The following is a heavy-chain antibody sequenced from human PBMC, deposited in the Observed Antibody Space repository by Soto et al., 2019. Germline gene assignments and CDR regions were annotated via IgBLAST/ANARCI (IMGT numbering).Heavy chain of an antibody. V-gene: IGHV4-39*01. CDR2: IYYSGRT. Sequence: SETLSLTCIFSGESISSSSYYWGSICQPPGKGLEWIGSIYYSGRTYYNPSFKSRVTISIDTSKNQFSLKLSSVTATDTAVYYCARQRTTVVTQAYFDHWGQGALVTVS. CDR3: ARQRTTVVTQAYFDH. CDR1: GESISSSSYY. J-gene: IGHJ4*02. D-gene: IGHD2-21*02.